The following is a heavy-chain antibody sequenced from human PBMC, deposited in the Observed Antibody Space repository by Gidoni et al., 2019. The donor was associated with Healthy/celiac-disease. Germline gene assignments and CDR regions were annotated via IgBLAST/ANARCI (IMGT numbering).Heavy chain of an antibody. CDR2: IYYSGST. Sequence: QLQLQESGPGLVKPSETLSLTCTVSGGSISSSRYYWGWIRQPPGTGLEWIGSIYYSGSTYYNPSLKSRVTISVDTSKNQFSLKLSSVTAADTAVYYCARISAVAGIRFNWFDPWGQGTLVTVSS. V-gene: IGHV4-39*01. J-gene: IGHJ5*02. CDR1: GGSISSSRYY. D-gene: IGHD6-19*01. CDR3: ARISAVAGIRFNWFDP.